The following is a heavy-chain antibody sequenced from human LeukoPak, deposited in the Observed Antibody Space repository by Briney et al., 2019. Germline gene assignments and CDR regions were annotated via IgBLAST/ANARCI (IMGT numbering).Heavy chain of an antibody. V-gene: IGHV1-18*01. CDR3: ARDGDIVATLYNWFDP. D-gene: IGHD5-12*01. J-gene: IGHJ5*02. CDR2: ISAYSGNT. CDR1: GYTFTSYG. Sequence: ASVKVSCKASGYTFTSYGISWVRQAPGQGLEWMGWISAYSGNTNYARKLQGRVTMTTDTSTSTAYMELRSLRSDDTAVYYCARDGDIVATLYNWFDPWGQGTLVTVSS.